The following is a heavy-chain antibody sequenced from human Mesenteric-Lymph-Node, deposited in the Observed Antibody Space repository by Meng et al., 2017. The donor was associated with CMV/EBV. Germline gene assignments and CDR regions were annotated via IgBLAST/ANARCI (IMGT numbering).Heavy chain of an antibody. Sequence: ASGFTFSSYAMSWVRQAPGKGLEWVSAISGSGGSTYYADSVKGRFTISRDNSENTLYLQMHSLRAEDTAVYYCAKTYANLVVPAVDYWGQGTLVTVSS. J-gene: IGHJ4*02. CDR2: ISGSGGST. CDR3: AKTYANLVVPAVDY. V-gene: IGHV3-23*01. CDR1: GFTFSSYA. D-gene: IGHD2-2*01.